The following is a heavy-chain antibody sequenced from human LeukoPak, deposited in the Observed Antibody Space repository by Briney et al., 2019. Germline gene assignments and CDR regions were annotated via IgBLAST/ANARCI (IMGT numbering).Heavy chain of an antibody. CDR3: AKDSGITMIVVVTHFDY. D-gene: IGHD3-22*01. CDR2: ISGSGGST. V-gene: IGHV3-23*01. Sequence: GGSLRLSCAASGFTFSSYAMSWVRQAPGKGLEWVSAISGSGGSTYYADSVKGRFTISRDSSKNTLYLQMNSLRAEDTAVYYCAKDSGITMIVVVTHFDYWGQGTLVTVSS. J-gene: IGHJ4*02. CDR1: GFTFSSYA.